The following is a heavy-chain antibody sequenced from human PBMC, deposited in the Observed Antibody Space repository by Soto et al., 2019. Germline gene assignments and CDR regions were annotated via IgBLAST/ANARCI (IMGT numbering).Heavy chain of an antibody. CDR3: ARGRYCSGGSCYFFANWFDP. Sequence: PSEILSLTCAVYGGSFSGYYLSWIRQPPGKGLEWIGEINHSGSTNYNPSLKSRVTISVDTSKNQFSLKLSSVTAADTAVYYCARGRYCSGGSCYFFANWFDPWGQGTLVTVSS. CDR2: INHSGST. D-gene: IGHD2-15*01. V-gene: IGHV4-34*01. CDR1: GGSFSGYY. J-gene: IGHJ5*02.